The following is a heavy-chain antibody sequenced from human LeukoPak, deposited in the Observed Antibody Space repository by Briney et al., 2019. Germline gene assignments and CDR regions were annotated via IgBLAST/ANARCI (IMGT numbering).Heavy chain of an antibody. CDR2: INPNSGGT. V-gene: IGHV1-2*02. J-gene: IGHJ6*03. Sequence: GASVKVSCKASGYTFTDYYMHWVRQAPGQGLEWMGWINPNSGGTNYAQKFQGRVTMTRDTSISTAYMELSRLRSDDTALYYCARGSSVAVLIHFYFYMDVWDKGTTVTVSS. CDR3: ARGSSVAVLIHFYFYMDV. CDR1: GYTFTDYY. D-gene: IGHD6-19*01.